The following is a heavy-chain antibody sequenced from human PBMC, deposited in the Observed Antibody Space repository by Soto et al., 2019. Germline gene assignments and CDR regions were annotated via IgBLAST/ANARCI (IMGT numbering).Heavy chain of an antibody. CDR2: ISYDGSNK. J-gene: IGHJ4*02. CDR3: AKDTYYYDRSGYYTYDH. CDR1: GFTFTDYG. V-gene: IGHV3-30*18. D-gene: IGHD3-22*01. Sequence: PGGSLRLSCADSGFTFTDYGMHWVRQAPGKGLEWVAVISYDGSNKNYADSVKGRFTISRDNSKNTLYLQMNSLRAEDTAVYYCAKDTYYYDRSGYYTYDHWGQGTQVTVSS.